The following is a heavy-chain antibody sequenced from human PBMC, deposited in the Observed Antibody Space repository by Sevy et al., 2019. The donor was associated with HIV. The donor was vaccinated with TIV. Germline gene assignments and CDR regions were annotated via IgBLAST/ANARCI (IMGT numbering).Heavy chain of an antibody. Sequence: GGSLRLSCAASGFTFSDYYMSWIRQAPGKGLEWLSYISSSGSTIYYADSVKGRFIISRDNAKNSLYLQMNSLRAEDTAVYYCAKIVGNSGCFSNNWYFDLWGRGTLVTVSS. CDR2: ISSSGSTI. CDR3: AKIVGNSGCFSNNWYFDL. J-gene: IGHJ2*01. CDR1: GFTFSDYY. D-gene: IGHD6-19*01. V-gene: IGHV3-11*01.